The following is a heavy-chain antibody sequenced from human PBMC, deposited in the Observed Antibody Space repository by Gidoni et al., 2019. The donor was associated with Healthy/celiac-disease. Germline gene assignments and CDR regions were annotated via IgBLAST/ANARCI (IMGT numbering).Heavy chain of an antibody. CDR1: GYTFTSYA. Sequence: QVQLVHSGAEVKNPGASVKFSCKPSGYTFTSYAMHWVRQAPGQRLEWMGWINAGNGNTKYSQKFQGRVTITRDTSASTAYMELSSLRSEDTAVYYCARGSSGSYSTSIDYWGQGTLVTVSS. J-gene: IGHJ4*02. V-gene: IGHV1-3*01. CDR3: ARGSSGSYSTSIDY. D-gene: IGHD1-26*01. CDR2: INAGNGNT.